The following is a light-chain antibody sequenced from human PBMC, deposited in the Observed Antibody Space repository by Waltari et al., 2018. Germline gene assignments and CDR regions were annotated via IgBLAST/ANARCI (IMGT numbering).Light chain of an antibody. V-gene: IGLV2-14*01. CDR3: SSYTSSSTFWV. J-gene: IGLJ3*02. CDR1: SSDVGGYNY. CDR2: EVS. Sequence: QSALTQPASVSGSPGQSITISCTGTSSDVGGYNYVSWYQQHPGKAPKLMIYEVSHRPSGVSNRFSGSKSGNTASLTISGLQAEDEADYYCSSYTSSSTFWVFGGGTKLTVL.